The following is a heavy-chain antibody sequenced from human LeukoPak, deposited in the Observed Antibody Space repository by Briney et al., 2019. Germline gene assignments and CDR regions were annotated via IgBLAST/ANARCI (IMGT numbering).Heavy chain of an antibody. V-gene: IGHV5-51*01. CDR2: IYPGDSDT. J-gene: IGHJ5*02. CDR1: GYSFTSYW. CDR3: ARTYYYDSSGYSVSWFDP. Sequence: GESLKISCKGSGYSFTSYWIGWVRQMPGKGLEWMGIIYPGDSDTRYSPSFQGQVTISADKSISTAYLQWSSLKASDTAMYYCARTYYYDSSGYSVSWFDPWGQGTLVTVSS. D-gene: IGHD3-22*01.